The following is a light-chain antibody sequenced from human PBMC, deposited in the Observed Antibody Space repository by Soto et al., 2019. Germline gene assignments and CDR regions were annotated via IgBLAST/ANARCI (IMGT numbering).Light chain of an antibody. CDR2: DAS. V-gene: IGKV1-13*02. CDR1: QSISSA. CDR3: QQFNSYPWT. Sequence: AIQLTQSASSLSASVGDRVTITCRASQSISSALAWYQQKPGKAPKLLIYDASSLESGVPSRFSGSGSGTDFTLTICSLQPEDFATYYCQQFNSYPWTFGQGTKVEIK. J-gene: IGKJ1*01.